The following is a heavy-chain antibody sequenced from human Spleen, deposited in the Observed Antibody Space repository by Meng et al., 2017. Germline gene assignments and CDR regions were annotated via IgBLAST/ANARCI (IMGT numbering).Heavy chain of an antibody. D-gene: IGHD2-15*01. CDR1: GYIFTNYF. CDR3: ARIGGNPYYYYSMDV. V-gene: IGHV5-51*01. J-gene: IGHJ6*02. Sequence: GESLKISCRGSGYIFTNYFIGWVRQVPGKGLEWMGIIKPGDSDIRYSPSFQGQVTISADKSINTAYLQWSSLKASDTAMYYCARIGGNPYYYYSMDVWGQGTTVTVSS. CDR2: IKPGDSDI.